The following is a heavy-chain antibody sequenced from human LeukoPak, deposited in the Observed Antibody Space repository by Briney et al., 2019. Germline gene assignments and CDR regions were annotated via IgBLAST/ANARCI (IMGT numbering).Heavy chain of an antibody. CDR1: GFTFSTYG. CDR2: IRYDGTNT. CDR3: AKRGVEMATIYYMDV. J-gene: IGHJ6*03. Sequence: GGSLRLSCAASGFTFSTYGMHWVRQAPGKGLEWVAFIRYDGTNTFYVDSVKGRFTISRDNSKNTLYLQMNSLRVEDSAVYYCAKRGVEMATIYYMDVWGKGTAVT. D-gene: IGHD5-24*01. V-gene: IGHV3-30*02.